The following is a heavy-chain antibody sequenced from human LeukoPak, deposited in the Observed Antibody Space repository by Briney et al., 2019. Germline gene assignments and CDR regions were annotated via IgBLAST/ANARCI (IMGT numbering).Heavy chain of an antibody. CDR2: IIPIFGTA. J-gene: IGHJ6*03. CDR3: ASNFWSNQPAGYYYYYYYMDV. CDR1: GGTFSSYA. D-gene: IGHD3-3*01. V-gene: IGHV1-69*05. Sequence: SVKVSCKASGGTFSSYAISWVRQAPGQGLEWMGGIIPIFGTANYAQKFQGRVTITTDESTSTAYMELSSLRSEDTAVYYCASNFWSNQPAGYYYYYYYMDVWGKGTTVTVSS.